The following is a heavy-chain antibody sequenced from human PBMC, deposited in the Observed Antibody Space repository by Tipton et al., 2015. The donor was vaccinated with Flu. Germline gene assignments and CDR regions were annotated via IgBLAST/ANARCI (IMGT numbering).Heavy chain of an antibody. Sequence: SLRLSCAASGFTFSSYSMNWVRQAPGRGLEWVSCISGSNSHIFYADSVRGRFTISRDNAKNTLFLQMTSLRAEDTAVYYGLRDLGNPTQDAFDVWGRGTMVSVSS. D-gene: IGHD2-15*01. CDR3: LRDLGNPTQDAFDV. CDR2: ISGSNSHI. V-gene: IGHV3-21*01. CDR1: GFTFSSYS. J-gene: IGHJ3*01.